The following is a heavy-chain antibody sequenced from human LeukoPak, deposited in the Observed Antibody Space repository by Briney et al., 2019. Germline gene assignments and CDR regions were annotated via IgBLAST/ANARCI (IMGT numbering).Heavy chain of an antibody. D-gene: IGHD3-10*01. CDR2: IYNSGST. V-gene: IGHV4-31*03. J-gene: IGHJ4*02. Sequence: PSETLSLTCTVSGGSVSSGGYYWSWIRQHPGKGLEWIGYIYNSGSTYYNPSLKSRVTISVDTSKNQFSLKLSSVTAADTAVYYCARAFTMVRGVIIKMFDYWGQGTLVTVSS. CDR3: ARAFTMVRGVIIKMFDY. CDR1: GGSVSSGGYY.